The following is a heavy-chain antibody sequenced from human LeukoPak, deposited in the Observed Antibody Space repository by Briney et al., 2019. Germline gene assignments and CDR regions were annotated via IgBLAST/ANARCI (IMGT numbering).Heavy chain of an antibody. V-gene: IGHV4-59*08. Sequence: PSETLSLTCTVSGGSISSYYWSWIRQPPGKGLEWIGYIYYSGSTNYNPSLKSRVTISVDTSKNQFSLKLSSVTAADTAVYYCARLMSYDYLDYWGQGTLVTVSS. D-gene: IGHD2-21*01. CDR3: ARLMSYDYLDY. CDR2: IYYSGST. J-gene: IGHJ4*02. CDR1: GGSISSYY.